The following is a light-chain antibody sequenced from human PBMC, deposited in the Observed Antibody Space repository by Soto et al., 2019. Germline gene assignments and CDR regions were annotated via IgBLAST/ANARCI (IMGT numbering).Light chain of an antibody. V-gene: IGKV3-11*01. CDR3: QQRSNWPHT. CDR2: DAS. Sequence: EIVLTQSPATLSLSPGERATLSCRASQRVSSSLACYQQNPAQAPRLLIYDASNRATAIPARFSGSGSGTDFTLTISSLEPEDFAVYYCQQRSNWPHTFGQGTKLEIK. J-gene: IGKJ2*01. CDR1: QRVSSS.